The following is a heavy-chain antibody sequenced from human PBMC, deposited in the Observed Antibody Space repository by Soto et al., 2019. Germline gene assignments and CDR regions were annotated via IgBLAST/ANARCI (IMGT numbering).Heavy chain of an antibody. CDR3: AKQFDFWSGYSAGFDP. CDR1: GFTFSNYG. V-gene: IGHV3-23*01. Sequence: GGSLRLSCAASGFTFSNYGMSWVRQAPGKGLEWVSAISGSGGSTYYADSVKGRFTISRDNSKNTLDLQMNSLRAEDTAVYYCAKQFDFWSGYSAGFDPWGQGTLVTVSS. D-gene: IGHD3-3*01. J-gene: IGHJ5*02. CDR2: ISGSGGST.